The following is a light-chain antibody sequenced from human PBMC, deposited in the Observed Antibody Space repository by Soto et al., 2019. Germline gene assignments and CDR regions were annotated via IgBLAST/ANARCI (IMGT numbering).Light chain of an antibody. CDR2: AAS. Sequence: DIQLTQSPSSVSASVGDRVTITCRASQDISTRLAWYQQKPGTAPKLLIYAASTSGSGVPSRFIGSGSGTDFSLTVSSLQSEDFATYFCQQAHTFPWTFGQGTKVDIK. CDR1: QDISTR. J-gene: IGKJ1*01. CDR3: QQAHTFPWT. V-gene: IGKV1-12*01.